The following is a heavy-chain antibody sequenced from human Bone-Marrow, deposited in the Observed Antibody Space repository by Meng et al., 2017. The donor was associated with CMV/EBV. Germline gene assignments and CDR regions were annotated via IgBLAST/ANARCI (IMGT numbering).Heavy chain of an antibody. CDR1: RASISSFY. V-gene: IGHV4-59*01. D-gene: IGHD1-1*01. CDR3: ARGTGTTQHYFDY. J-gene: IGHJ4*02. CDR2: VSDSGSA. Sequence: GSLRLSCTVSRASISSFYWSWIRQPPGKGLQWIGYVSDSGSAKYNPSLESRGTISRDRSRKQFYLNLDSVTAADTAMYFCARGTGTTQHYFDYWGQGMLVTVSS.